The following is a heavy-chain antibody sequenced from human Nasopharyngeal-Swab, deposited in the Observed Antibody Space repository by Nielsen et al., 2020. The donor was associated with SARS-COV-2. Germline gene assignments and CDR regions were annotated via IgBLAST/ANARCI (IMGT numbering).Heavy chain of an antibody. CDR2: VFSSGST. CDR3: ARDESGDYLGLPFNH. D-gene: IGHD4-17*01. Sequence: GSLRPSCVVSGASISNRNNYWGWIRQSPGKGLEWIGTVFSSGSTYNPSLKSRVTMSVDTSKNQFSLKLTSVTAADTAVYYCARDESGDYLGLPFNHWGRGTLVTVSS. J-gene: IGHJ4*02. CDR1: GASISNRNNY. V-gene: IGHV4-39*07.